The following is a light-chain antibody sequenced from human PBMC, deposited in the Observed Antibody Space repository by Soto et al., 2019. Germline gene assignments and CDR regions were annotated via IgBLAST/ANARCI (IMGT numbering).Light chain of an antibody. CDR3: QQYDTFPRT. Sequence: EIVLTQFPGTLSLFPGDRATLSCRASQSLSSNFLAWYQQKPGQAPRLLIYGASRRATDIPDRFSGSGSGTDFALTITRLEPADFAVYFCQQYDTFPRTFGQGTKVEIQ. J-gene: IGKJ1*01. V-gene: IGKV3-20*01. CDR1: QSLSSNF. CDR2: GAS.